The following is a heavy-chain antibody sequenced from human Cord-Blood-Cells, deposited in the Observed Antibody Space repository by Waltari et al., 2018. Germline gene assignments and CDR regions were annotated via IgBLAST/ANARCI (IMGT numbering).Heavy chain of an antibody. D-gene: IGHD1-7*01. Sequence: QVQLQESGPGLVKPSETLSLTCTVSGGSISSYYWSWIRQPPGKGLEWIGYIYYRGSTNYNPSLKSRVTISVDTSKNQFSLKLSSVTAADTAVYYCARAITGTTFDYWGQGTLVTVSS. V-gene: IGHV4-59*01. CDR1: GGSISSYY. CDR2: IYYRGST. CDR3: ARAITGTTFDY. J-gene: IGHJ4*02.